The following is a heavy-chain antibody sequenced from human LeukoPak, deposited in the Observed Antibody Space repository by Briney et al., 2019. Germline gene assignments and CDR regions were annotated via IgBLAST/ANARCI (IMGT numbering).Heavy chain of an antibody. J-gene: IGHJ6*02. CDR1: GFTFDDYA. D-gene: IGHD3-10*01. CDR3: VKDIGMYGSGSYYNTVSYYYGMDV. V-gene: IGHV3-9*01. Sequence: GRPLRLPCAASGFTFDDYAMYWVRQAPGKGLEWVSGINWNSIDIGYADSVRGRFTISRDNAKKSLYLQMNSLSAEDTALYYCVKDIGMYGSGSYYNTVSYYYGMDVWGQGTTVIVSS. CDR2: INWNSIDI.